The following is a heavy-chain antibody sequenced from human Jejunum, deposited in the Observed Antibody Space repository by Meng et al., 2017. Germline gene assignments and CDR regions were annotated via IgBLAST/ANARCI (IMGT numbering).Heavy chain of an antibody. Sequence: SETLSLTCTVSGGSIRTNSFSWGWIRQSPEKGLEWIGSVYDGASTSYTPSLKRRVAISLDFSKKQFSLKVTSLTAADTAVYYCVRGPPPRYCSGDTCTFDSWGQGTLVTVSS. D-gene: IGHD2-15*01. V-gene: IGHV4-39*07. CDR3: VRGPPPRYCSGDTCTFDS. CDR2: VYDGAST. CDR1: GGSIRTNSFS. J-gene: IGHJ4*02.